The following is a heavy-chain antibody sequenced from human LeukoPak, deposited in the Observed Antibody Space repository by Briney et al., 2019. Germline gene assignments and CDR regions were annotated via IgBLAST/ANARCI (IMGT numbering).Heavy chain of an antibody. CDR2: IWYDGSNK. D-gene: IGHD3-10*01. CDR3: AKDPTMVRPPMDSDY. Sequence: GGSLRLSCAASGFTFSSYAMHWVRQAPGKGLEWVAVIWYDGSNKYYVDSVKGRFTISRDNSKNTLYLQMNSLRAEDTAVYYCAKDPTMVRPPMDSDYWGQGTLVTVSS. CDR1: GFTFSSYA. V-gene: IGHV3-33*06. J-gene: IGHJ4*02.